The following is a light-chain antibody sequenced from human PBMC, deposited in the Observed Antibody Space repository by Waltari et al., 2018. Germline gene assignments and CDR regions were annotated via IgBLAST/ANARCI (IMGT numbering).Light chain of an antibody. Sequence: QSALTQPASVSGSPGQSITISCAGTSSDIGSYNFVSWYQQHPGKSPKLIIYDFSNRPSGVSDGFSGSKSGNTASLTISGLQADDEATYYCNSYTTGSSLTVIFGGGTKLTVL. CDR2: DFS. J-gene: IGLJ2*01. CDR3: NSYTTGSSLTVI. CDR1: SSDIGSYNF. V-gene: IGLV2-14*01.